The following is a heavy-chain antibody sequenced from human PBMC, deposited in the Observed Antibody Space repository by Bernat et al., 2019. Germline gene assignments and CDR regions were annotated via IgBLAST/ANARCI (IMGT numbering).Heavy chain of an antibody. Sequence: EVQLVESGGGLVKPGGSLRLSCAASGFTFSNAWMNWVRQAPGKGLEWVGRIKSKTDGGTTDYAAPVIGRFTISRDDSKNTLYLQMNSLKTEDTAVYYCTTEGAVVIWQLLDYWGQGTLVTVSS. CDR1: GFTFSNAW. CDR3: TTEGAVVIWQLLDY. D-gene: IGHD3-22*01. V-gene: IGHV3-15*07. CDR2: IKSKTDGGTT. J-gene: IGHJ4*02.